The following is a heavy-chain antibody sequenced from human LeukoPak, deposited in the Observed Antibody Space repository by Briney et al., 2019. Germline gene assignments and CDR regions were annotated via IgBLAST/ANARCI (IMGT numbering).Heavy chain of an antibody. CDR2: INHSGST. J-gene: IGHJ4*02. CDR3: ARGSRPYFDY. CDR1: GGSLSGYY. D-gene: IGHD6-6*01. V-gene: IGHV4-34*01. Sequence: SETLSLTCAVYGGSLSGYYWSWIRQPPGKGLEWIGEINHSGSTNYNPSLKSRVTISVDTSKNQFSLKLSSVTAADTAVYYCARGSRPYFDYWGQGTLVTVSS.